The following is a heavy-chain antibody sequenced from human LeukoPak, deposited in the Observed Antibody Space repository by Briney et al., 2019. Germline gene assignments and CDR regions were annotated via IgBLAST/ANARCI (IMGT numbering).Heavy chain of an antibody. J-gene: IGHJ5*02. Sequence: SETLSLTCTVSGVSISNSNYLWGRIRQPPGKGLVWIVSTYYSESTYYNPSLKSRVTISVDTSKNQFSLMLSSVTAADTAIYYCARHKKRFGKLWKGVCFDPWGQGTLVTVSS. CDR3: ARHKKRFGKLWKGVCFDP. CDR2: TYYSEST. V-gene: IGHV4-39*01. CDR1: GVSISNSNYL. D-gene: IGHD3-10*01.